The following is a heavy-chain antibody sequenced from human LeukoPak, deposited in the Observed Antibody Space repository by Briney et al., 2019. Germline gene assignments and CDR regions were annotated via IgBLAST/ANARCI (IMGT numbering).Heavy chain of an antibody. CDR1: GYSFTSYW. CDR2: IYPGDSDT. D-gene: IGHD3-10*01. J-gene: IGHJ4*02. V-gene: IGHV5-51*01. CDR3: ARHYYGSGKDY. Sequence: GESLKISCKGSGYSFTSYWIGWVRQMPGKGLEWMGIIYPGDSDTRYTPSFHGQVTLSADTSTSTDYLQWSSLKASDTAMYYCARHYYGSGKDYWGQGTLVTVSS.